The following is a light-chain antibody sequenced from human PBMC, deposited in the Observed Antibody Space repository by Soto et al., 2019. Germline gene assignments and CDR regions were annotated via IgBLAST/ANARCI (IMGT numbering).Light chain of an antibody. CDR3: QQRSNWPWT. CDR2: DAS. J-gene: IGKJ1*01. Sequence: EIVLTQSPGTLSLSPGERATLSCRASQSVSNYLFWYQQKPGQAPRLLMYDASNRATGIPARFSGSGSGTDVTLTISSLEPEDFAVYFCQQRSNWPWTFGQGTKVEIK. V-gene: IGKV3-11*01. CDR1: QSVSNY.